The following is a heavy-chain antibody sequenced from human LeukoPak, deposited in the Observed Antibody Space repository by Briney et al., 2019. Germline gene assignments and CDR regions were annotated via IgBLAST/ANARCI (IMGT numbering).Heavy chain of an antibody. CDR3: AKDWMAVADSYYFDY. CDR1: GFTFSSYA. V-gene: IGHV3-23*01. D-gene: IGHD6-19*01. CDR2: ISGSGGST. Sequence: GGSLRLTCAASGFTFSSYAMSWVRQAPGKGLEWVSAISGSGGSTYYADSVKGRFTISRDNSKNTLYLQMNSLRAEDTAVYYCAKDWMAVADSYYFDYWGRGTLVTVSS. J-gene: IGHJ4*02.